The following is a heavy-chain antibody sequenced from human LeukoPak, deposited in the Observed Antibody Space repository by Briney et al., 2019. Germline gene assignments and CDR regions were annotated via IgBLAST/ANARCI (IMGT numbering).Heavy chain of an antibody. D-gene: IGHD1-26*01. V-gene: IGHV3-74*01. CDR3: ARDSWESGLDYFDY. Sequence: GGSLRLSCAASGFTFSSYWMHWARHAPGKGLVWVSRINSDGSSTSYADSVKGRFTISRDNAKNTLYLQMNSLRAEDTAVYYCARDSWESGLDYFDYWGQGTLVTVSS. CDR1: GFTFSSYW. J-gene: IGHJ4*02. CDR2: INSDGSST.